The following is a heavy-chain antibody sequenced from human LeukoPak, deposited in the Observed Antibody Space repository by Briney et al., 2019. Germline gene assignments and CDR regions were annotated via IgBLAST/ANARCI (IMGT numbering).Heavy chain of an antibody. D-gene: IGHD6-19*01. CDR1: AYTFTSYN. CDR3: ARLRRAVAVWVDY. CDR2: INHSGDST. V-gene: IGHV1-46*01. Sequence: AASVKLSFNSSAYTFTSYNIHWVRQPPGQGLELVGVINHSGDSTSYAQKFQGRVTMTRKPSTSTVYMELSSLRSEDTAVYYCARLRRAVAVWVDYWGQGTLVTVSS. J-gene: IGHJ4*02.